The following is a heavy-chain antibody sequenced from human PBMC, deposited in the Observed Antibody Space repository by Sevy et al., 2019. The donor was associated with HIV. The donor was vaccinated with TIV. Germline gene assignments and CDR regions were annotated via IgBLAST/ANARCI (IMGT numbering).Heavy chain of an antibody. CDR2: INPNSGGT. D-gene: IGHD6-19*01. V-gene: IGHV1-2*06. CDR1: GYTFTGYY. CDR3: ARDRTAGGIAVAGIHIHFDY. Sequence: ASVKVSCKASGYTFTGYYMHWVRQAPGQGLEWMGRINPNSGGTNYAQKFQGRVTMTRDTSISTAYMELSRLRSDDTAVYYCARDRTAGGIAVAGIHIHFDYWGQGTLVTVS. J-gene: IGHJ4*02.